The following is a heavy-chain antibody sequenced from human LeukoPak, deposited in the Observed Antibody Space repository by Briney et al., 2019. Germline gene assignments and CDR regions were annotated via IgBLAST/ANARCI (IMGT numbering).Heavy chain of an antibody. D-gene: IGHD3-10*01. CDR2: ISSSGSTI. Sequence: GGSLRLSCAASGFTFSSYEMNWVRQAPGKGLEWVSYISSSGSTIYYADSVKGRFTISRDNSKNTLNLQMNSLRAEDTAVYYCAKVPITMVRGYGVYYYYMDVWGKGTTVTISS. J-gene: IGHJ6*03. CDR1: GFTFSSYE. CDR3: AKVPITMVRGYGVYYYYMDV. V-gene: IGHV3-48*03.